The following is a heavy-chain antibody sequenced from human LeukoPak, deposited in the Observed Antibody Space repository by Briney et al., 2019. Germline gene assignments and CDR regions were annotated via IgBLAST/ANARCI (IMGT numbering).Heavy chain of an antibody. D-gene: IGHD2-21*02. J-gene: IGHJ5*02. CDR2: ISSSGSTI. V-gene: IGHV3-48*03. CDR3: ATDQAGCGGDCLWFDP. CDR1: GFTFSSYE. Sequence: PGGSLRLSCAASGFTFSSYEMNWVRQAPGKGLEWVSYISSSGSTIYYADSVKGRFTISRDNAKISLYLQMNSLRAEDTAVYYCATDQAGCGGDCLWFDPWGQGTLVTVSS.